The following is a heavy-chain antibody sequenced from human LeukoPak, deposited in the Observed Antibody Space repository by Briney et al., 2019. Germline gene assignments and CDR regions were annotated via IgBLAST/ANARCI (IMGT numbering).Heavy chain of an antibody. V-gene: IGHV1-18*04. J-gene: IGHJ4*02. CDR3: ARDRGSLGQFDY. Sequence: ASVKVSCKASGYTFASYYMHWVRQAPGQGLEWMGWISAYNGNTNYAQKLQGRVTMTTDTSTSTAYMELRSLRSDDTAVYYCARDRGSLGQFDYWGQGTLVTVSS. CDR2: ISAYNGNT. CDR1: GYTFASYY. D-gene: IGHD1-26*01.